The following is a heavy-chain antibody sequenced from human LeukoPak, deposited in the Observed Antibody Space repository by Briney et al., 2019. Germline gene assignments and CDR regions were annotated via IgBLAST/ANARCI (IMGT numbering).Heavy chain of an antibody. D-gene: IGHD1-26*01. CDR1: GHTFNTYE. CDR3: ARGIVGATRAFDI. Sequence: ASVKVSCKASGHTFNTYEIAWVRQAPGQGLEWMGWINPNSGGTNYAQKFQGRVTMTRDTSISTAYMELSRLRSDDTAVYYCARGIVGATRAFDIWGQGTMVTVSS. CDR2: INPNSGGT. V-gene: IGHV1-2*02. J-gene: IGHJ3*02.